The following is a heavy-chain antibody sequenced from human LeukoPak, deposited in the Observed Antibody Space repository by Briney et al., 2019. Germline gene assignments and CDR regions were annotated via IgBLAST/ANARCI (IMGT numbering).Heavy chain of an antibody. CDR1: GFTFSGSA. Sequence: GGSLRLSCAASGFTFSGSAMHWVRQASGKGLEWVGRIRSKANSYAPAYAASVKGRFTISRDDSKNTAYLQMNSLKTEDTAVYYCTRLDVWGSYRTDAFDIWGQGTMVTVSS. D-gene: IGHD3-16*02. CDR3: TRLDVWGSYRTDAFDI. J-gene: IGHJ3*02. CDR2: IRSKANSYAP. V-gene: IGHV3-73*01.